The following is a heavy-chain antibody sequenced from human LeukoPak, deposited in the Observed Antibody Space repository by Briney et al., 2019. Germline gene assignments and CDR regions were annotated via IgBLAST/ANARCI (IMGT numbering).Heavy chain of an antibody. V-gene: IGHV3-15*01. Sequence: GGSLRLSCAASGFTFSNAWTSWVRQAPGNGLEWLGRIKSKTDGGTTDYAAPVKGRFTISRDDSKNTLYLQMNSLKTEDTAVYYCVGYCSGGNCPNAFDIWGQGTMVTVSS. CDR2: IKSKTDGGTT. J-gene: IGHJ3*02. D-gene: IGHD2-15*01. CDR1: GFTFSNAW. CDR3: VGYCSGGNCPNAFDI.